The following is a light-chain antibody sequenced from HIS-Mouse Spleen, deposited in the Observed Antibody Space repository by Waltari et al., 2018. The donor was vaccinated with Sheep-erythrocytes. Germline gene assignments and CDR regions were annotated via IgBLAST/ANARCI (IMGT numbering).Light chain of an antibody. V-gene: IGLV2-23*01. CDR3: CSYAGSSTPWV. J-gene: IGLJ3*02. CDR1: SSDVGGYNY. Sequence: QSALTQPRSVSGSPGPSVTISCTGTSSDVGGYNYVSWYQQPPGKAPKLMIYEGSKRPSGVSNRFSGSKSGNTASLTISGLQAEDEADYYCCSYAGSSTPWVFGGGTKLTVL. CDR2: EGS.